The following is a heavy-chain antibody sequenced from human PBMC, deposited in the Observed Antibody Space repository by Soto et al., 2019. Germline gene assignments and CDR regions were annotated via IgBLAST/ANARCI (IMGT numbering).Heavy chain of an antibody. D-gene: IGHD2-15*01. Sequence: QVQLVQSGAEVKKPGASVKVSCKASGYTFTSYGISWVRQAPGQGLEWMGWISAYNGNTNYAQKLQGRVTMTTDTATSTAYMELRSLRSDDTAVYYCARALSYCSGGSCFQENNWFDPWGQGTLVTVSS. CDR1: GYTFTSYG. V-gene: IGHV1-18*01. CDR2: ISAYNGNT. J-gene: IGHJ5*02. CDR3: ARALSYCSGGSCFQENNWFDP.